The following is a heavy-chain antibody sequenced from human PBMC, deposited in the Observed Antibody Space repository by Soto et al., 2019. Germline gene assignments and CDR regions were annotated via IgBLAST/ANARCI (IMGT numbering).Heavy chain of an antibody. CDR2: IYYSGST. J-gene: IGHJ6*03. CDR3: ARGGSGSYGNYYYYMDV. Sequence: SETMSLNCTVSGASISSYHWSCIRQPPGKGLEWIGYIYYSGSTNYNPSLMSRVTISVDTSKNQFSLKLSSVTAADTAVYYCARGGSGSYGNYYYYMDVWGKGTTVTVSS. D-gene: IGHD3-10*01. V-gene: IGHV4-59*01. CDR1: GASISSYH.